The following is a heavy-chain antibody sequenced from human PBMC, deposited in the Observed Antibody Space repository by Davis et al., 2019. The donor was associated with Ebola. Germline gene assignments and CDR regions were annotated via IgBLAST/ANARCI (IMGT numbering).Heavy chain of an antibody. CDR1: GFTVSSNH. CDR2: SYGGDNS. J-gene: IGHJ4*02. Sequence: GESLKISCTASGFTVSSNHMSWVRQAPGKGLEWVSLSYGGDNSYYADSVKDRFIISGDNSKNTLYLQMNSLRAEDTAVYYCARDLNYWGQGTLVTVSS. CDR3: ARDLNY. V-gene: IGHV3-66*01.